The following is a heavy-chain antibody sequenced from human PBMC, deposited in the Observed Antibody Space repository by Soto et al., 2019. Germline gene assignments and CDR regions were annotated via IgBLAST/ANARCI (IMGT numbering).Heavy chain of an antibody. J-gene: IGHJ2*01. CDR3: ARKGSDRYFDL. CDR2: INPSGGST. CDR1: GYTFTSYY. Sequence: QVQLVQSGAEVKKPGASVKVSCKASGYTFTSYYMHWVRQAPGQGLEWMGIINPSGGSTSYAQKFQGRVTMPRDTSTSTVYMELSSLRSEDTAVYYCARKGSDRYFDLWGRGTLVTVSS. V-gene: IGHV1-46*01.